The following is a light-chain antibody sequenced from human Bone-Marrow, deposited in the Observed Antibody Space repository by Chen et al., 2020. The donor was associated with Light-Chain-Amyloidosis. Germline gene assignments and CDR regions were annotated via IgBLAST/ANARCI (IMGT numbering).Light chain of an antibody. CDR2: GAS. V-gene: IGKV3-15*01. Sequence: ERVMTQSPGTLSVSPGEGATLSCRASQTVGSNLAWYQQRPGQAPRLLIYGASTRATGLPDRFSGSGSGTEFTLTISSLQSEDFAVYYCQQYNQWPITFGQGIRLEIK. CDR1: QTVGSN. J-gene: IGKJ5*01. CDR3: QQYNQWPIT.